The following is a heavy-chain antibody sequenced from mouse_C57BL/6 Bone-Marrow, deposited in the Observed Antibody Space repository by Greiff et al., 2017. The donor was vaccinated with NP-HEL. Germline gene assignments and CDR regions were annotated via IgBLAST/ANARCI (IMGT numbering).Heavy chain of an antibody. J-gene: IGHJ3*01. V-gene: IGHV5-12*01. D-gene: IGHD2-1*01. CDR2: ISNGGGST. CDR3: ARPLYGNSFAY. CDR1: GFTFSDYY. Sequence: EVNVVESGGGLVQPGGSLKLSCAASGFTFSDYYMYWVRQTPEKRLEWVAYISNGGGSTYYPDTVKGRFTISRDNAKNTLYLQMSRLKSEDTAMYYCARPLYGNSFAYWGQGTLVTVSA.